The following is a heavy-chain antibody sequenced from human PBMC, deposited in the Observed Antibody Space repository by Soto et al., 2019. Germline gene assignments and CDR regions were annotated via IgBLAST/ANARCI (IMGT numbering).Heavy chain of an antibody. CDR2: ISAYSGNT. CDR3: ARTRVGSSWYDDWFDP. J-gene: IGHJ5*02. D-gene: IGHD6-13*01. V-gene: IGHV1-18*01. CDR1: GYTFTSYG. Sequence: ASVKVSCKASGYTFTSYGISWVRQAPGQGLEWMGWISAYSGNTNYAQKLQGRVTMTTDTSTSTAYMELRSLRSDDTAVYYCARTRVGSSWYDDWFDPWGQGTLVTVSS.